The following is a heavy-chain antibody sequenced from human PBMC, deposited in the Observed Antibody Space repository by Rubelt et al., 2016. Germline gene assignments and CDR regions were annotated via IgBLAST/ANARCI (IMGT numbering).Heavy chain of an antibody. Sequence: QVQLVQSGAEVKKPGASVKVSCKASGYTFTGYYMHWVRQAPGQGLEWMGWISAYNGNTNYAQKLQGRVTMTPDTSTSTAYMELRGLRSDDTAVYYCARERDDYGDYWGQGTLVTVSS. D-gene: IGHD5-24*01. CDR3: ARERDDYGDY. CDR1: GYTFTGYY. J-gene: IGHJ4*02. V-gene: IGHV1-18*04. CDR2: ISAYNGNT.